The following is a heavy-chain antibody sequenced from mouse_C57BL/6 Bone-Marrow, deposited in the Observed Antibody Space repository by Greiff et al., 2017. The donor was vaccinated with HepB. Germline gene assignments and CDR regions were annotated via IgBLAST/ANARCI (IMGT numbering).Heavy chain of an antibody. CDR2: ISDGGSYT. CDR1: GFTFSSYA. D-gene: IGHD1-1*01. J-gene: IGHJ3*01. V-gene: IGHV5-4*01. CDR3: ARDTLIYYYGSSSFAY. Sequence: EVQVVESGGGLVKPGGSLKLSCAASGFTFSSYAMSWVRQTPEKRLEWVATISDGGSYTYYPDNVKGRFTISRDNAKNNLYLQMSHLKSEDTAMYYCARDTLIYYYGSSSFAYWGQGTLVTVSA.